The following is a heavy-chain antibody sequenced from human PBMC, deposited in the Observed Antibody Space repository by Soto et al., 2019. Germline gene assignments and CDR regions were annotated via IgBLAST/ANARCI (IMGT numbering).Heavy chain of an antibody. CDR2: IYYSGST. CDR1: GGSVSSGSYY. D-gene: IGHD3-3*01. Sequence: SETLSLTCTVSGGSVSSGSYYWGWIRQPPGKGLEWIGYIYYSGSTNYNPSLKSRVTISVDTSKNQFSLKLSSVTAADTAVYYCARGPRFWSGYYRFDPWGQGTLVTVSS. CDR3: ARGPRFWSGYYRFDP. J-gene: IGHJ5*02. V-gene: IGHV4-61*01.